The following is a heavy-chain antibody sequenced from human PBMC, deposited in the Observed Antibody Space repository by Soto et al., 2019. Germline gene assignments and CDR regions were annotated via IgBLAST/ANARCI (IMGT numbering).Heavy chain of an antibody. CDR2: IYYSGST. D-gene: IGHD6-13*01. CDR3: ARVLAAAGTVLDY. J-gene: IGHJ4*02. V-gene: IGHV4-31*03. CDR1: GGSISSGGYY. Sequence: SETLCLTCTVSGGSISSGGYYWSWIRQHPGKGLEWIGYIYYSGSTYYNPSLKSRVTISVDTSKNQFSLKLSSVTAADTAVYYCARVLAAAGTVLDYWGQGTLVTVSS.